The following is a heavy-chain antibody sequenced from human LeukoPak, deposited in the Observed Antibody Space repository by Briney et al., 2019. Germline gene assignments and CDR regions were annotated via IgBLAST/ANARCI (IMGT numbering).Heavy chain of an antibody. Sequence: ASVKVSCKASGYTFIGYYVHWVRQAPGQGLEWMGWVNPNGGGTDYAQKFQGRITMTRETSISTAYMELNSLRSDDTAVYYCARGDMVRGLYYMDVWGRGTTVTVSS. D-gene: IGHD3-10*01. CDR2: VNPNGGGT. CDR1: GYTFIGYY. J-gene: IGHJ6*03. CDR3: ARGDMVRGLYYMDV. V-gene: IGHV1-2*02.